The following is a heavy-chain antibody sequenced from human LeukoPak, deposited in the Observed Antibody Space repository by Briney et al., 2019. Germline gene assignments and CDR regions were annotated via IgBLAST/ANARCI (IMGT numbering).Heavy chain of an antibody. D-gene: IGHD5-12*01. CDR2: IYTSGST. Sequence: SETLSLTCTVSGGSISSGSYYWSWIRQPAGKGLEWIGRIYTSGSTNYNPSLKSRVTISVDTSKNQFSLKLSSVTAADTAVYYCARDQGVRGYDFFDYWGQGTLVTVSS. CDR1: GGSISSGSYY. J-gene: IGHJ4*02. CDR3: ARDQGVRGYDFFDY. V-gene: IGHV4-61*02.